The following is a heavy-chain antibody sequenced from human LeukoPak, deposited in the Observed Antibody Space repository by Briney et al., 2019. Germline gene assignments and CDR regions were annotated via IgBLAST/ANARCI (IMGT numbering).Heavy chain of an antibody. Sequence: SETLSLNCAVSSVPISRSEWWIWVRQTPGDGLEWSGEIHRDGRNRYNPSLKSRVTTSIDYSKNQFSLKVSSVTAADTAIYYCGKTDIYFNPIDYWGPGSLVTVSS. J-gene: IGHJ4*02. CDR2: IHRDGRN. D-gene: IGHD3-9*01. CDR1: SVPISRSEW. V-gene: IGHV4-4*02. CDR3: GKTDIYFNPIDY.